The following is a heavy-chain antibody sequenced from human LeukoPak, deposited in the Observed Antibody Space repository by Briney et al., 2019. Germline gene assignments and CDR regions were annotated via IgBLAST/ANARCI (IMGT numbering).Heavy chain of an antibody. CDR3: AREWGIDYGDSRWGAEYFQH. J-gene: IGHJ1*01. Sequence: GGSLRLSCTPSGFTFGDYAMSWFRQAPGKGLEWVGFIRSKAYGGTTEYAASVKGRFTISRDNAKNSLYLQMNSLRAEDTAVYYCAREWGIDYGDSRWGAEYFQHWGQGTLVTVSS. V-gene: IGHV3-49*03. D-gene: IGHD4-17*01. CDR1: GFTFGDYA. CDR2: IRSKAYGGTT.